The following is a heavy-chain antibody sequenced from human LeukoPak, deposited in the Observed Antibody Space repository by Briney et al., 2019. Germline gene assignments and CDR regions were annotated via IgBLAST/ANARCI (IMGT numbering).Heavy chain of an antibody. V-gene: IGHV4-59*11. CDR1: DDSFSTHY. CDR3: ARGPIYCSGGSCYLGWFDP. CDR2: ISSIGST. D-gene: IGHD2-15*01. Sequence: SETLSLTCSVSDDSFSTHYWTWIRQPPGKGLEWIGYISSIGSTNYNPSLKSRVTISVDTSKNQFSLKLSSVIAADTAVYYCARGPIYCSGGSCYLGWFDPWGQGTLVTVSS. J-gene: IGHJ5*02.